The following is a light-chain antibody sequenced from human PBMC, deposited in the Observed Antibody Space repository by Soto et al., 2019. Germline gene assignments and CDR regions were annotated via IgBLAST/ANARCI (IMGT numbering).Light chain of an antibody. Sequence: EIVLTQSPATLSLSPGERATLSCRASQSVSSYLAWYQQKPGQAPRLLIYEASNRATGIPARFSGSGSGTDSTLTISSLEAEDVAVYYCQQRKNWPPLTFGGTKKVEIK. J-gene: IGKJ4*01. CDR1: QSVSSY. CDR3: QQRKNWPPLT. V-gene: IGKV3-11*01. CDR2: EAS.